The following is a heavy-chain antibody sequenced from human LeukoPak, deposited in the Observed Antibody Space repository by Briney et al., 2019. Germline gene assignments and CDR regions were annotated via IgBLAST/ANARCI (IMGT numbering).Heavy chain of an antibody. J-gene: IGHJ4*02. CDR3: AADYGDY. CDR2: IYSGGST. Sequence: GGSLRLSCAASGFTFDDYAMHWVRQAPGKGLEWVSVIYSGGSTYYADSVKGRFTISRDNSKNTLYLQMNSLRAEDTAVYYCAADYGDYWGQGTLVTVSS. CDR1: GFTFDDYA. V-gene: IGHV3-53*01.